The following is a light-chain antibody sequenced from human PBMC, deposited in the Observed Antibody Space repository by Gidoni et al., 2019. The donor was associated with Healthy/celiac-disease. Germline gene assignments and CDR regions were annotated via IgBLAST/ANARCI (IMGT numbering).Light chain of an antibody. CDR2: DVS. V-gene: IGLV2-14*03. J-gene: IGLJ1*01. Sequence: QSALTQPASVSGSPGQSITISCTGTSSDVGGYNYVSWYQKHPGKAPKLMIYDVSNRPSGVSNRFSGSKSGNTASLTISGLQAEDEADYDCSSYTSSSTYVFGTGTKVTVL. CDR3: SSYTSSSTYV. CDR1: SSDVGGYNY.